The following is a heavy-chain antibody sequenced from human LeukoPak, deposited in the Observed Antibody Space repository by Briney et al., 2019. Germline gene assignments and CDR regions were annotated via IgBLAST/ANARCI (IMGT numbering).Heavy chain of an antibody. CDR1: GYTFTGYY. CDR3: AREVVVPAPDAFDI. CDR2: INPNSGGT. V-gene: IGHV1-2*02. J-gene: IGHJ3*02. Sequence: ASVTVSCKASGYTFTGYYMHWVRQAPGQGLEWMGWINPNSGGTNYAQKFQGRVTMTRDTSISTAYMELSRLRSDDTAVYYCAREVVVPAPDAFDIWGQGTMVTVSS. D-gene: IGHD2-2*01.